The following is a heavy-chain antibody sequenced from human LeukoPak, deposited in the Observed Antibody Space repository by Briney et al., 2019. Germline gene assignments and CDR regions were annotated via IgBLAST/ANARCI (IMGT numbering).Heavy chain of an antibody. V-gene: IGHV3-7*01. CDR1: GFTFSNYW. CDR2: IKQDGSEK. CDR3: AREISSWYRTEGRFDP. D-gene: IGHD6-13*01. Sequence: GGSLRLSCAASGFTFSNYWMSWARQAPGKGLEWVANIKQDGSEKFYVDSVRGRFTISRDNAKNSLYLQMNSLRAEDTAMYYCAREISSWYRTEGRFDPWGQGTLVTVSS. J-gene: IGHJ5*02.